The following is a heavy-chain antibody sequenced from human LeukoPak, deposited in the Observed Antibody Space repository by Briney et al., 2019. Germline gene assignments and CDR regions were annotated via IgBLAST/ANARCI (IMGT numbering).Heavy chain of an antibody. CDR1: GGSISSYY. CDR3: ARAGLGELSPRYDY. CDR2: IYYSEST. Sequence: SETLSLTCTVSGGSISSYYWSWIRQPPGKGLEWIGYIYYSESTNYNPSLKSRVTISVDTSKNQFSLKQSSVTAADTAVYYCARAGLGELSPRYDYWGQGTLVTVSS. J-gene: IGHJ4*02. D-gene: IGHD3-16*02. V-gene: IGHV4-59*01.